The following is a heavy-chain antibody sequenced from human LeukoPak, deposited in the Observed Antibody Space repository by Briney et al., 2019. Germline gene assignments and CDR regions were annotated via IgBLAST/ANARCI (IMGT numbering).Heavy chain of an antibody. CDR2: INHSGST. D-gene: IGHD6-6*01. Sequence: PSETLSLTCAVYGGSFSGYYWSWIRQPRGKGLEWIGEINHSGSTNYNPSLKSRVTISVDTSKNQFSLKLSSVTAADTAVYYCARGLRGRGYSSSYALWGQGTLVTVSS. CDR1: GGSFSGYY. CDR3: ARGLRGRGYSSSYAL. V-gene: IGHV4-34*01. J-gene: IGHJ4*02.